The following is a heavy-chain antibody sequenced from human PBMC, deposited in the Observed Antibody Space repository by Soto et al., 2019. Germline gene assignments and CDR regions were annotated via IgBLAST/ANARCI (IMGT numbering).Heavy chain of an antibody. J-gene: IGHJ4*02. D-gene: IGHD3-22*01. CDR2: IYYSGST. Sequence: SETLSLTCTVSGGSISSGGYYWSWIRQHPGKGLEWIGSIYYSGSTYYNPSLKSRVTISVDTSKNQFSLKLSSVTAADTAVYYCARVPVNHNSYDSSGYLDYWGKGTLVTVSS. CDR1: GGSISSGGYY. V-gene: IGHV4-31*03. CDR3: ARVPVNHNSYDSSGYLDY.